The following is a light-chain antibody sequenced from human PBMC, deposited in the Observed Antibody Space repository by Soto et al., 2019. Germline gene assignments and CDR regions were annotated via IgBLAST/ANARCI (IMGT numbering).Light chain of an antibody. CDR2: GAS. CDR3: QEYNHWHPIT. Sequence: ETDLTQTPAPVAVFPGEIGPLSRRASQSINRKLAWYQQTPGQAPRLLIYGASIRATGIPARFSGSGSGTEFTLTISSLQSEDLAVYYCQEYNHWHPITFGGGTKVDIK. J-gene: IGKJ4*01. V-gene: IGKV3-15*01. CDR1: QSINRK.